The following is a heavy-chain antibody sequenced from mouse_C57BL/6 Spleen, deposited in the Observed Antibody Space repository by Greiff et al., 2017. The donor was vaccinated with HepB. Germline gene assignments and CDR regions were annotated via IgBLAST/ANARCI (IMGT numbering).Heavy chain of an antibody. CDR1: GYTFTDYY. CDR2: INPNNGGT. CDR3: ARDTTVRRDYFDY. V-gene: IGHV1-26*01. J-gene: IGHJ2*01. D-gene: IGHD1-1*01. Sequence: EVQLQQSGPELVKPGASVKISCKASGYTFTDYYMNWVKQSHGKSLEWIGDINPNNGGTSYNQKFKGKATLTVDKSSSTAYMELRSLTSEDSAVYYCARDTTVRRDYFDYWGQGTTLTVSS.